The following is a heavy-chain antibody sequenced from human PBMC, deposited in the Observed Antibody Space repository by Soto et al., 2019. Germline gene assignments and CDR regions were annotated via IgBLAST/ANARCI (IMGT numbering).Heavy chain of an antibody. CDR1: GYTFTSYD. Sequence: ASVKVSCKASGYTFTSYDINWVRQATGQGLEWMGWMNPNSGNTGYAQELRGRVTMTRNTSNTTAYMELTSLTSDDTGVYYCAGGNFRYWGQGTLVTVSS. V-gene: IGHV1-8*01. CDR2: MNPNSGNT. CDR3: AGGNFRY. J-gene: IGHJ4*02.